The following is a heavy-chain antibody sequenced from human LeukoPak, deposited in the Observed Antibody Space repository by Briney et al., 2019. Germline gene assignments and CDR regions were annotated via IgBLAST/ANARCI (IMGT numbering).Heavy chain of an antibody. V-gene: IGHV2-70*11. CDR1: GFSLSISGMC. CDR3: ARIRRDLNYYGSGSSYFDY. Sequence: GPTLVNPTQTLTLTCTFSGFSLSISGMCVSWIRQPPGKALEWLARIDWNDDKYYSTSLKTRLTISKDTSKNQVVLTKTNMDPVDTATYYCARIRRDLNYYGSGSSYFDYWGQGTLVTVSS. D-gene: IGHD3-10*01. CDR2: IDWNDDK. J-gene: IGHJ4*02.